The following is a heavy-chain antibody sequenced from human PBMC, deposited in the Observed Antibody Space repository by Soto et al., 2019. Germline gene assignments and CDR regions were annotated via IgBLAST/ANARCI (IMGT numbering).Heavy chain of an antibody. J-gene: IGHJ4*02. V-gene: IGHV3-30*03. D-gene: IGHD1-26*01. Sequence: QVQLVESGGGVVQPGRSLRLSCAASGSTFSSYGMQWVRQAPGRGLEWVAVISSDGSDRYYGDSTKGRFTISRDNSKNTLYLQMNSLRAEDTAVYYCATDGLLLWGQGTLVIVSS. CDR2: ISSDGSDR. CDR3: ATDGLLL. CDR1: GSTFSSYG.